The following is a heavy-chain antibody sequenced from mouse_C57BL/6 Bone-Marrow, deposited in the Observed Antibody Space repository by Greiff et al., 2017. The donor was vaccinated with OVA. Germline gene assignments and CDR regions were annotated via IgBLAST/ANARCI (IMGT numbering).Heavy chain of an antibody. D-gene: IGHD1-1*02. Sequence: VQLQQSDAELVKPGASVKISCKVSGYTFTDYTIHWMRQRPEQGLEWIGYIYPRGGSTKYNEKFKGKATLTADNAYITAYMQLTRLTSEDSSVYFCAREEGSYLYAMDYWGQGTSVTVSS. CDR1: GYTFTDYT. J-gene: IGHJ4*01. CDR2: IYPRGGST. CDR3: AREEGSYLYAMDY. V-gene: IGHV1-78*01.